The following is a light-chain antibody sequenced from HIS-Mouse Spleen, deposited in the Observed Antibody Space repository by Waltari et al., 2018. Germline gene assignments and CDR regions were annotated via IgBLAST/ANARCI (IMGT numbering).Light chain of an antibody. CDR3: QQYYSTPWT. CDR2: WAS. J-gene: IGKJ1*01. CDR1: QSVLYSSNNKNY. Sequence: DIVMTQSPDSLAVSLGERATINCKSSQSVLYSSNNKNYLAWYQQKQGQPPKLLIYWASTREYGVPDRFSGSGSGTDFTHTISSLQAEDVAVYYCQQYYSTPWTFGQGTKVEIK. V-gene: IGKV4-1*01.